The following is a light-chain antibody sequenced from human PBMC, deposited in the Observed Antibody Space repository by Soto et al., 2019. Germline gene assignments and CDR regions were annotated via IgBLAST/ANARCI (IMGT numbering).Light chain of an antibody. CDR3: YQYGSSPSYT. Sequence: EIGLTQSPGTLSLSPGERATLSCRASQSVSSSSYLAWYQQKPGQAPRLLIYGASIRATGIPDRFSGSGSGTDFSLTISRLETEDFPVYYWYQYGSSPSYTFGQGTKLESK. CDR2: GAS. CDR1: QSVSSSSY. V-gene: IGKV3-20*01. J-gene: IGKJ2*01.